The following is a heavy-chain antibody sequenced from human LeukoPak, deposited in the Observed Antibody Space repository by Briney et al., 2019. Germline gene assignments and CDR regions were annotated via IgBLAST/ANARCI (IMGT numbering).Heavy chain of an antibody. D-gene: IGHD3-10*01. Sequence: SETLSLTCAVYGGSFSGYYWSWIRQPPGKGLEWIGEINHSGSTNYNPSLKSRVTISVDTSKNQFSLKLSSVTAADTAVYYCARADCGSGSYYNDYWGQGTLVTVSS. CDR2: INHSGST. V-gene: IGHV4-34*01. J-gene: IGHJ4*02. CDR1: GGSFSGYY. CDR3: ARADCGSGSYYNDY.